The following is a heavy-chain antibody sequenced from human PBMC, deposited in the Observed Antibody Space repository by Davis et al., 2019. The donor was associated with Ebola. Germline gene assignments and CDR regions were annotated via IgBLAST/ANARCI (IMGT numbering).Heavy chain of an antibody. J-gene: IGHJ3*02. CDR2: ISCYNGDT. CDR3: ARKPTGAALDI. CDR1: GYTFTSYG. D-gene: IGHD1-1*01. V-gene: IGHV1-18*04. Sequence: ASVKVSCKASGYTFTSYGLSWVRQAPGQGLEWMGWISCYNGDTHSIQKVRDRVTMTTDTSTSTAYMELRSLTSDDTAVYYCARKPTGAALDIWGQGTMVTVSS.